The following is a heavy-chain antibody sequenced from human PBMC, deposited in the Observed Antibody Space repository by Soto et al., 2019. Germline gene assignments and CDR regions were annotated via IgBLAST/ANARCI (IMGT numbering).Heavy chain of an antibody. J-gene: IGHJ4*02. D-gene: IGHD5-18*01. Sequence: VQLVESGGGLVQPGGSLRLSCAASGFTFSSYWMHWVRQAPGKGLVWVSRSNSDGSSTVYVDSVKGRFTISRDNAKNTLYLQMNSLRAEDTAVYYCARSITGYSYADSWGQGTLVTVSS. CDR1: GFTFSSYW. CDR3: ARSITGYSYADS. CDR2: SNSDGSST. V-gene: IGHV3-74*01.